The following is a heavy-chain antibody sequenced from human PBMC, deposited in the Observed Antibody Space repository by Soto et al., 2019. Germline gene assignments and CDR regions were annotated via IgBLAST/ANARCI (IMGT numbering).Heavy chain of an antibody. CDR1: GFTFDDYA. D-gene: IGHD2-15*01. CDR3: AKDLDSRPHDAFDI. J-gene: IGHJ3*02. Sequence: EVQLVESGGGLVQPGRSLRLSCAASGFTFDDYAMHWVRQAPGKGLEWVSGISWNSGSIGYADSVKGRFTISRDNAKNSLYLQMNSLRAEDTALYYCAKDLDSRPHDAFDIWGQGTMVTVSS. CDR2: ISWNSGSI. V-gene: IGHV3-9*01.